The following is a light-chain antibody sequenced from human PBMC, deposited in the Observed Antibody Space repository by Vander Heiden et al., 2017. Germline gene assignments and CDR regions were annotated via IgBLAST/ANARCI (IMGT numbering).Light chain of an antibody. J-gene: IGLJ3*02. Sequence: QSLLTQPPSASGTPGQTVTGPCSGSSSNNGSHAVISYQHLPGPAHELLIYSNNQRHSGVPDRFSGSKSGTSASLAISGIQSEDEADYSCAAWDDSLNGYWVFGGGTKLTVL. V-gene: IGLV1-44*01. CDR2: SNN. CDR1: SSNNGSHA. CDR3: AAWDDSLNGYWV.